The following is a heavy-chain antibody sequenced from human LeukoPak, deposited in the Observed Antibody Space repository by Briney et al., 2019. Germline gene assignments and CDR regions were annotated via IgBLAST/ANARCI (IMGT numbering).Heavy chain of an antibody. CDR3: AGGKYSFDY. V-gene: IGHV3-11*01. J-gene: IGHJ4*02. CDR1: GFTFSDSY. CDR2: ISSSGSTI. Sequence: NPGGSLRLSCAASGFTFSDSYLSWIRQAPGKGLEYISYISSSGSTIYYADSVKGRFTLSRDNAKNSLSLEMNSLRAEDTAVYYCAGGKYSFDYWGQGTLVTVSS.